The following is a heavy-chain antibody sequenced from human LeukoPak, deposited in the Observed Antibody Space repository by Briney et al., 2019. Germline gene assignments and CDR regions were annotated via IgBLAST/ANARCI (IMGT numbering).Heavy chain of an antibody. CDR1: GFTFSSYW. CDR2: IKQDGSEK. Sequence: GGSLRLSCAASGFTFSSYWMSWVRQAPGKGLEWVANIKQDGSEKYYVDSVKGRFTIPRDNAKNSLYLQMNSLRAEDTAVYYCAGESVSSGYGSYYFDYWGQGTLVTVSS. V-gene: IGHV3-7*01. CDR3: AGESVSSGYGSYYFDY. J-gene: IGHJ4*02. D-gene: IGHD3-22*01.